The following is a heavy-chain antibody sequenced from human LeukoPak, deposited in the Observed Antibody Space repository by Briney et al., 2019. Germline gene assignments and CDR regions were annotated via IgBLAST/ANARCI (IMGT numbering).Heavy chain of an antibody. CDR1: GYTFTDHG. D-gene: IGHD3-16*01. Sequence: ASVKVSCKASGYTFTDHGIIWVRQAPGQGLEWMGWINAHNGDTNYAQKLQGRVILTTDTSTSTAYMELRSLRSDDTAVYYCARVGRSYAADYWGQGTLVTVSS. CDR2: INAHNGDT. CDR3: ARVGRSYAADY. V-gene: IGHV1-18*01. J-gene: IGHJ4*02.